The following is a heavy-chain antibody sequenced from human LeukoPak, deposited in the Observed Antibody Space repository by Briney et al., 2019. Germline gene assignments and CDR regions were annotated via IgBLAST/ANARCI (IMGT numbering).Heavy chain of an antibody. Sequence: ASLKVSCEASGYTFTSYDINCGRQATGQGLEWMGWMNPNSGNTGYAQKFQGRVTMTRNTSISTAYMELSSLRSEDTAVYYCARARKIRNQYYYYYYMDVWGKGTTVTVSS. CDR1: GYTFTSYD. CDR3: ARARKIRNQYYYYYYMDV. CDR2: MNPNSGNT. J-gene: IGHJ6*03. V-gene: IGHV1-8*01. D-gene: IGHD1-14*01.